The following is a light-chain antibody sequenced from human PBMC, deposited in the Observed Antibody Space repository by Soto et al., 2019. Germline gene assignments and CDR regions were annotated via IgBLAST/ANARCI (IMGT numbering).Light chain of an antibody. CDR1: QTITNH. Sequence: DVQLTQSPSPLSASVGDRISITCRASQTITNHLNWYQQKPGKAPILLVYSASTLETGVPSRFSGSGSGTVFTLNIDSLQPEDVATYFCQQNYITPLTFGGGTKVEI. J-gene: IGKJ4*01. CDR3: QQNYITPLT. CDR2: SAS. V-gene: IGKV1-39*01.